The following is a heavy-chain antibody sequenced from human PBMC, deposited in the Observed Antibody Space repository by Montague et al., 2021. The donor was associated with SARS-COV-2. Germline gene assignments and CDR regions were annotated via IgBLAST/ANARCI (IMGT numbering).Heavy chain of an antibody. CDR3: ARQITMFREPVDS. CDR1: GDSVSSSY. V-gene: IGHV4-59*08. J-gene: IGHJ4*02. CDR2: IYNYGSV. D-gene: IGHD3-10*01. Sequence: SETLSLTCTVAGDSVSSSYWYWIRQSPGTGLDWIGNIYNYGSVKCYPSLNSRLSISLATSKNQLSLTLTAVPAAATATYYCARQITMFREPVDSWGQGTLVLVSS.